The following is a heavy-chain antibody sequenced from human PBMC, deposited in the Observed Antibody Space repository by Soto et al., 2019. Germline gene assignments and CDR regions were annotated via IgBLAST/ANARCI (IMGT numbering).Heavy chain of an antibody. CDR2: ISGSGGST. D-gene: IGHD6-13*01. CDR1: GFTFSSYA. V-gene: IGHV3-23*01. Sequence: EVQLLESGGGLVQPRGSLRLSCAASGFTFSSYAMSWVRQAPGKGLEWVSAISGSGGSTYYADSVKGRFTISRDNSKNTLYLQMNSMRAEDTAVYYCAKSLEGSSWYYFDYWGQGTLVTVSS. CDR3: AKSLEGSSWYYFDY. J-gene: IGHJ4*02.